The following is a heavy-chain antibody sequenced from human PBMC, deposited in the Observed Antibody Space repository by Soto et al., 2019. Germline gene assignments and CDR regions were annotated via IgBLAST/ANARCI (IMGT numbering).Heavy chain of an antibody. V-gene: IGHV4-34*01. CDR3: ARGREGSYRPDLPPHYYYYYGMDV. D-gene: IGHD1-26*01. Sequence: SETLSLTCAVYGGSFSGYYWSWIRQPPGKGLEWIGEINHSGSTNYNPSLKSRVTISVDASKNQFSLKLSSVTAADTAVYYCARGREGSYRPDLPPHYYYYYGMDVWGQGTTVTVSS. CDR2: INHSGST. J-gene: IGHJ6*02. CDR1: GGSFSGYY.